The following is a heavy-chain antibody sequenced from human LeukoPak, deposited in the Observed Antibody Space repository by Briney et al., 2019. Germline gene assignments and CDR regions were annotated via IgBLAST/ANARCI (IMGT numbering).Heavy chain of an antibody. D-gene: IGHD3-16*01. Sequence: GGSLRLSCAASGFTFSSSRMLWVRQTPGKGLVWVSNINTDGSTTNYADSVKGRFTISRDNAKNTLFLQMNSLRAEATAIYYCVRSWGEDYWGQGTLVTVSS. J-gene: IGHJ4*02. CDR3: VRSWGEDY. CDR2: INTDGSTT. CDR1: GFTFSSSR. V-gene: IGHV3-74*01.